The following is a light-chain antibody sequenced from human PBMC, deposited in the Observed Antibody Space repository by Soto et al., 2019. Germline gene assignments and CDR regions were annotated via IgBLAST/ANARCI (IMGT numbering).Light chain of an antibody. CDR3: AAFDDSLSGPV. V-gene: IGLV1-44*01. Sequence: QSVLTQPPSASGTPGQRVTISCSGSRASIGSNTVTWYQHLPGAAPKLLVYNNNQRPSGVPDRFSGSKSDTSASLAISGLQFEDEAVYYCAAFDDSLSGPVFGGRTKRTVL. CDR2: NNN. J-gene: IGLJ3*02. CDR1: RASIGSNT.